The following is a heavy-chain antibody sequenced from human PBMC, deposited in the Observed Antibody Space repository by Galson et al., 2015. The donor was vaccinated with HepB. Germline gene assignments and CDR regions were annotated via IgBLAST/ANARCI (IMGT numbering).Heavy chain of an antibody. CDR1: GGSISSRSYY. V-gene: IGHV4-39*07. CDR3: ARSLGTGGYSSTSYNS. CDR2: IYYSGVT. Sequence: LSLTCTVSGGSISSRSYYWGWIRQPPGKGLEWIGTIYYSGVTYYKLSLKSRVTISVDTSKNQFSLKLTSVTAADTAVYFCARSLGTGGYSSTSYNSWSQGTLVTVSS. J-gene: IGHJ4*02. D-gene: IGHD2-2*01.